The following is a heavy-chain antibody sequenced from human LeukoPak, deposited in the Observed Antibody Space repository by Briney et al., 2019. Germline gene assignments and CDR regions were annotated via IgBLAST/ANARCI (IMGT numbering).Heavy chain of an antibody. D-gene: IGHD3-16*01. CDR3: VRGRWMEPIDY. J-gene: IGHJ4*02. Sequence: GGSLRLSCSASGFTFSSYAMHWVRQAPGKGLEYVSAISSNGGSTYYADSVKGRFTISRDNSKNTLYLQMSSLRAEDTAVYYCVRGRWMEPIDYWGQGTLVTVSS. CDR2: ISSNGGST. V-gene: IGHV3-64D*06. CDR1: GFTFSSYA.